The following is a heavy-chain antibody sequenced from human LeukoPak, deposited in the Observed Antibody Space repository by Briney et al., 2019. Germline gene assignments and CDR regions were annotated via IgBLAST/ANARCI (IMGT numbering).Heavy chain of an antibody. V-gene: IGHV1-8*03. Sequence: ASVTVSCKASGYTFTSYDINWVRQAPGQGLEWMGWMNPNSGNTGYAQKFQGRVTITRNTSISTAYMELSSLRSEDTAVYYCARASGSYWWFDSWGQGTLVTVSS. CDR3: ARASGSYWWFDS. CDR1: GYTFTSYD. D-gene: IGHD1-26*01. J-gene: IGHJ5*01. CDR2: MNPNSGNT.